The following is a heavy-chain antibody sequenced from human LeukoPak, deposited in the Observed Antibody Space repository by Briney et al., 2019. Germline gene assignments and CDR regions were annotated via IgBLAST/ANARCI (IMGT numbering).Heavy chain of an antibody. CDR3: ARDRLHCSGGSCYSGDWFDP. V-gene: IGHV1-18*01. CDR2: ISAYNGNT. J-gene: IGHJ5*02. Sequence: ASVKVSCKASGYTFTSYGISWVRQAPGQGLEWMGWISAYNGNTNYAQKLQGRVTMTTDTSTSTAYMELSSLRSEDTAVYYCARDRLHCSGGSCYSGDWFDPWGQGTLVTVSS. D-gene: IGHD2-15*01. CDR1: GYTFTSYG.